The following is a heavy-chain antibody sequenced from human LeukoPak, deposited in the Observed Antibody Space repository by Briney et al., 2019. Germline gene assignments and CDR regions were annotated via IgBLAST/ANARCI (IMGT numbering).Heavy chain of an antibody. V-gene: IGHV1-18*01. CDR1: GYTFTSYA. CDR3: ARVYYFDEGFDP. J-gene: IGHJ5*02. Sequence: GASVKVSCKASGYTFTSYAMNWVRQAPGQGLEWMGWISAYNGNTNYAQKLQGRVTMTTDTSTSTAYMELRSLRSDDTAVYYCARVYYFDEGFDPWGQGTLVTVSS. D-gene: IGHD3-22*01. CDR2: ISAYNGNT.